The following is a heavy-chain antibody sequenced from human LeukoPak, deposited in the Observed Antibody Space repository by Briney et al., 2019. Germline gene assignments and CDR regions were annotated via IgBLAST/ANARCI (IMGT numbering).Heavy chain of an antibody. J-gene: IGHJ4*02. D-gene: IGHD3-10*01. CDR3: AKGEGLWFGETQFDY. Sequence: GGSLRLSWAASGFTFSSYGMHWVRQAPGKGLEWVAVISYDGSNKYYADSVKGRFTISRDNSKNTLYLQMNSLRAEDTAVYYCAKGEGLWFGETQFDYWGQGTLVTVSS. CDR2: ISYDGSNK. V-gene: IGHV3-30*18. CDR1: GFTFSSYG.